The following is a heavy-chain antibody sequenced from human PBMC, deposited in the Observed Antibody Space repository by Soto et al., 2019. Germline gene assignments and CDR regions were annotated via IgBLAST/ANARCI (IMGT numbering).Heavy chain of an antibody. Sequence: TGGSLRLSCAASGFSFGSCALSWVRQAPGKGLEWVSTISGSDGKTFYADSVKGRFSISRDTSQSTLYLQMNSLRADDTAMCYCARWSYLDYWGQGTRVTVSS. CDR1: GFSFGSCA. V-gene: IGHV3-23*01. J-gene: IGHJ4*02. D-gene: IGHD3-3*01. CDR3: ARWSYLDY. CDR2: ISGSDGKT.